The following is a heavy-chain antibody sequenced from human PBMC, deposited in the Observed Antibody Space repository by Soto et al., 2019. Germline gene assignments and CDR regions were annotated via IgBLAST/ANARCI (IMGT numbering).Heavy chain of an antibody. CDR2: IIPIFGTA. Sequence: SVKVSCKASGGTFSSYAISWVRQAPGQGLEWMGGIIPIFGTANYAQKFQGRVTITADESTSTAYMELSSLRSEDTAVYYCAREATVMATIPVLYYYYGMDVWGQGXTVTVSS. V-gene: IGHV1-69*13. D-gene: IGHD5-12*01. CDR3: AREATVMATIPVLYYYYGMDV. J-gene: IGHJ6*02. CDR1: GGTFSSYA.